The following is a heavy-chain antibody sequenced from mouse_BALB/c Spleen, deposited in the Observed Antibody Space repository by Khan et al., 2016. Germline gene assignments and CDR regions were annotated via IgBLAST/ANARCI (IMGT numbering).Heavy chain of an antibody. CDR1: GFNIKDTY. D-gene: IGHD1-1*01. J-gene: IGHJ2*01. CDR3: AFTTLFDY. V-gene: IGHV14-3*02. CDR2: IDPANGNT. Sequence: EVQLQESGAELVKPGASVKLSCTASGFNIKDTYMHWVKQRPEQGLEWIGRIDPANGNTKYDPKFQGKATITADTSSNTAYLQLSSLTSEDTAVYYCAFTTLFDYWGQGTTLTVSS.